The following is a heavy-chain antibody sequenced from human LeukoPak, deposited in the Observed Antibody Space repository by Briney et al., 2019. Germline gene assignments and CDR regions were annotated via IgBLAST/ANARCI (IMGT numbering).Heavy chain of an antibody. V-gene: IGHV4-34*01. J-gene: IGHJ5*02. Sequence: SETLSLTCAVYGGSFSGYYWSWIRQPPGKGLEWIGEINHSGSTNYNPSLKSRVTISVDTSKNQFSLKLSSVTAADTAVYYCARKSNYCDSSGYYYVNWFDPWGQGTLVTVSS. CDR3: ARKSNYCDSSGYYYVNWFDP. CDR2: INHSGST. CDR1: GGSFSGYY. D-gene: IGHD3-22*01.